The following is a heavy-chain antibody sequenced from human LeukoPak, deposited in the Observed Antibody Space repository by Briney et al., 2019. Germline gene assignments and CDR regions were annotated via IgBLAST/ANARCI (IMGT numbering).Heavy chain of an antibody. D-gene: IGHD5-18*01. Sequence: GXXRLSCAASGFTFVSYWMHWVRQAPGKGLVWVSRINGYGSSTEFAGSVKGRFTISRDNAKNTLYLQMNSLRAEDTAVYYCARDAPGNTALDYWGQGTLVTVSS. CDR2: INGYGSST. CDR1: GFTFVSYW. V-gene: IGHV3-74*03. CDR3: ARDAPGNTALDY. J-gene: IGHJ4*02.